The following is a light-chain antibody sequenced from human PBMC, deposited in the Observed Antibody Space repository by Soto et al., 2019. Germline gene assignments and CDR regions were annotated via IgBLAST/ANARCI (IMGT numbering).Light chain of an antibody. J-gene: IGKJ5*01. Sequence: EVVLTQSPATLSLPPGERATLSCRASQSVSIYLAWYQQKPGQAPRLLIYDASKRATGIPARFSGSGSGTDFTITISSLEPEDFALYYCQQRSNWLITFGQGTRLEIK. CDR2: DAS. CDR1: QSVSIY. CDR3: QQRSNWLIT. V-gene: IGKV3-11*01.